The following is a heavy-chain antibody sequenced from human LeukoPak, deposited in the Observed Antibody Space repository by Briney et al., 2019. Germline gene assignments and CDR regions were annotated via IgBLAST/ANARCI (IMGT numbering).Heavy chain of an antibody. V-gene: IGHV4-39*07. CDR1: GGSISSSSYY. J-gene: IGHJ3*02. D-gene: IGHD5-24*01. Sequence: SETLSLTCTVSGGSISSSSYYWGWIRQPPGKGLEWIGSIYYSGSTYYNPSLKSRVTISVDTSKNQFSLKLSSVTAADTAVYYCARGRRWGSAFDIWGQGTMVTVSS. CDR3: ARGRRWGSAFDI. CDR2: IYYSGST.